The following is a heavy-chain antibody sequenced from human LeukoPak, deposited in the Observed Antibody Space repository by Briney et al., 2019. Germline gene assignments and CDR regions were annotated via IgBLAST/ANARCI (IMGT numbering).Heavy chain of an antibody. CDR3: ARANGGGATPFDY. D-gene: IGHD1-26*01. Sequence: GGSLRLSCAASGFTFSSYAMHWVRQAPGKGLEYVSAISSNGGSTYYANSVKGRFTISRDNSKNTLYLQMGSLRAEDMAVYYCARANGGGATPFDYWGQGTLVTVSS. V-gene: IGHV3-64*01. CDR2: ISSNGGST. J-gene: IGHJ4*02. CDR1: GFTFSSYA.